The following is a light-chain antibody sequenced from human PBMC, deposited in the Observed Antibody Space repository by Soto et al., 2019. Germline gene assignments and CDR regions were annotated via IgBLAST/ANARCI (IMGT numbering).Light chain of an antibody. CDR1: SSDVGGYNY. J-gene: IGLJ1*01. V-gene: IGLV2-8*01. Sequence: QSALTQPPSASGSPGQSVTISCTGTSSDVGGYNYVSWYQQHPGKAPKRMIYEVSKRPSGVPDRFSGSKSGNTASLTVSGLQAEDEADYYCSSYAGSNKGYVFGTG. CDR3: SSYAGSNKGYV. CDR2: EVS.